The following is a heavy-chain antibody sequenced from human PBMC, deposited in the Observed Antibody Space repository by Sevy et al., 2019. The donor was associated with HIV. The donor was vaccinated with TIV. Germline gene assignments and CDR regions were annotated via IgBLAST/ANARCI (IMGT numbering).Heavy chain of an antibody. V-gene: IGHV3-48*01. CDR1: GFTFSSYS. D-gene: IGHD3-3*01. CDR2: ISSSSSTI. J-gene: IGHJ4*02. CDR3: ASNLLGYYDFWSGYYPLDY. Sequence: GSLRLSCAASGFTFSSYSMKWVRQAPGKGLEWVSYISSSSSTIYHADSVKGRFTISRDNAKNSLYLQMNSLRAEDTAVYYCASNLLGYYDFWSGYYPLDYWGQGTLVTVSS.